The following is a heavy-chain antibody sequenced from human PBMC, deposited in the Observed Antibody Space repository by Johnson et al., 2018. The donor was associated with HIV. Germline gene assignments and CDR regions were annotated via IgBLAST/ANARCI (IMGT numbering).Heavy chain of an antibody. D-gene: IGHD6-13*01. CDR1: GFTFSSYG. Sequence: QVQLVESGGGVVQPGRSLRLSCAASGFTFSSYGMHWVRQAPGKGLEWVAVISYDGSNKYYADSVKGRFTISRDNSKNTLYLQMNSLKTEDTAVYYCARSGGYPNAFDMWGQGTLVTVPA. CDR2: ISYDGSNK. CDR3: ARSGGYPNAFDM. V-gene: IGHV3-30*03. J-gene: IGHJ3*02.